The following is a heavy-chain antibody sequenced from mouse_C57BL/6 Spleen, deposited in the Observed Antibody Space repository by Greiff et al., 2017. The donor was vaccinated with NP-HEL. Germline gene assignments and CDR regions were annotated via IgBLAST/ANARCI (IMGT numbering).Heavy chain of an antibody. CDR3: ARVYYDYSFAY. CDR2: INPSTGGT. V-gene: IGHV1-42*01. J-gene: IGHJ3*01. CDR1: GYSFTGYY. D-gene: IGHD2-4*01. Sequence: VQLKQSGPELVKPGASVKISCKASGYSFTGYYMNWVKQSPEKSLEWIGEINPSTGGTTYNQKFKAKATLTVDKSSSTAYMQLKSLTSEDSAVYYCARVYYDYSFAYWGQGTLVTVSA.